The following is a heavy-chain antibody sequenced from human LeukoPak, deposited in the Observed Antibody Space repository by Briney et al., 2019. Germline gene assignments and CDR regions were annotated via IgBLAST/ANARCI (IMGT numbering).Heavy chain of an antibody. V-gene: IGHV4-38-2*02. D-gene: IGHD3-3*01. CDR3: ARECAEGFLEYFDV. J-gene: IGHJ6*03. Sequence: SETLSLTCTVTGYSISSGCYWGWIRQSPGRGLEWIGGIYHSGSTYYNPARKSRLTLSIDTSNNQFSLKLSSVTAADTAVYYCARECAEGFLEYFDVWGKGTTVTVSS. CDR1: GYSISSGCY. CDR2: IYHSGST.